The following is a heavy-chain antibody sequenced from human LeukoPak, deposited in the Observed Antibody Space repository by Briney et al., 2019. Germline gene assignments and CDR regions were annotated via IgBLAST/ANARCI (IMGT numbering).Heavy chain of an antibody. D-gene: IGHD6-19*01. CDR2: IYYSGST. Sequence: SETLSLTCTVSGGSTSSYYWSWIRQPPGKGLEWIGYIYYSGSTNYNPSLKSRVTISVDTSKNQFSLKLSSVTAADTAVYYCAGRTVAGAFDIWGQGTMVTVSS. CDR1: GGSTSSYY. V-gene: IGHV4-59*01. J-gene: IGHJ3*02. CDR3: AGRTVAGAFDI.